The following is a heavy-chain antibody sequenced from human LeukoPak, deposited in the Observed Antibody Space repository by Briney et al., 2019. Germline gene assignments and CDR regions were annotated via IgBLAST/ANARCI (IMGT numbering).Heavy chain of an antibody. Sequence: GGSLRLSCVASGFTFRNYWMSWVRQAPGKGLEWVANIKQDGSEKYYVDSVKGRFTISRDNAKNSPYMQMNSLRAEDTAVYYCASVVGAYYYWGQGTLVTVSS. CDR3: ASVVGAYYY. CDR1: GFTFRNYW. D-gene: IGHD1-26*01. V-gene: IGHV3-7*05. J-gene: IGHJ4*02. CDR2: IKQDGSEK.